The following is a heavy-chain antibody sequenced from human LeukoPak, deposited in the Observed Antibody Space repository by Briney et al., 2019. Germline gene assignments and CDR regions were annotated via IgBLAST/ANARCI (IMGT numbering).Heavy chain of an antibody. CDR1: GYTFTNYA. Sequence: GSVKVSCKASGYTFTNYAMIWVRQAPGQGREWMGWINTNTGNPTYAQDFTGRFVFSLDASVSTTFLQISSLKAEDTAVYYCARAKYSLGVVDYWGQGTLVTVSA. J-gene: IGHJ4*02. D-gene: IGHD1-26*01. V-gene: IGHV7-4-1*02. CDR2: INTNTGNP. CDR3: ARAKYSLGVVDY.